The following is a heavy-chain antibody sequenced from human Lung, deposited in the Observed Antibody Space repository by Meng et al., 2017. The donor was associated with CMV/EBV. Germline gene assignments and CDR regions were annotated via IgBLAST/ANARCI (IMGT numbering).Heavy chain of an antibody. CDR2: INWNGISI. Sequence: QVQGNGLDLVSGINWNGISIDYGDSVKGRFSISRDNTKNSLYLQMNNLRAEDTALYYCARGGLADEFDYWGQGTLVTVSS. CDR3: ARGGLADEFDY. J-gene: IGHJ4*02. V-gene: IGHV3-20*03.